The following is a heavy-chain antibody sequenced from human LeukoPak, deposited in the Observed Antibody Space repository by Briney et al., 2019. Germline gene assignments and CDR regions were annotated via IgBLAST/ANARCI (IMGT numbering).Heavy chain of an antibody. D-gene: IGHD6-6*01. J-gene: IGHJ6*03. Sequence: ASVTVSCKASGYTFTGYYMHWVRQAPGQGLEWMGWINPNSGGTNYAQKFQGRVTMTRDTSISTAYMELSRLRSDDTAVYYCAKSGQLVRYYYYYMDVWGKGTTVTVSS. CDR1: GYTFTGYY. CDR2: INPNSGGT. V-gene: IGHV1-2*02. CDR3: AKSGQLVRYYYYYMDV.